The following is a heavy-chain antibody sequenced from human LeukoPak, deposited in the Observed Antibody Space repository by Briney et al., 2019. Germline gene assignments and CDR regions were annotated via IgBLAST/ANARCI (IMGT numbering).Heavy chain of an antibody. CDR3: AKGFGYDSSGYYFDY. D-gene: IGHD3-22*01. CDR2: ISGSGGST. Sequence: GGSLRLSCAASGFTFSSYAMSWFRQAPGKGLEWVSAISGSGGSTYYADSVKGRFTISRDNSKNTLYLQMNGLRAEDTAVYYCAKGFGYDSSGYYFDYWGQGTLVTVSS. V-gene: IGHV3-23*01. CDR1: GFTFSSYA. J-gene: IGHJ4*02.